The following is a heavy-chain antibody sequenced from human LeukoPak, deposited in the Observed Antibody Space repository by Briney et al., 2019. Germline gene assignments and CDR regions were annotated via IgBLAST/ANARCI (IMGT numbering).Heavy chain of an antibody. CDR2: MYYSGST. J-gene: IGHJ4*02. V-gene: IGHV4-61*01. D-gene: IGHD1-26*01. CDR3: AITDSGSYYLNY. CDR1: GGSVSSGSYC. Sequence: SETLSLTCTVSGGSVSSGSYCWSWIRQSPGKGLEWIGYMYYSGSTNYNPSLKSRVTISVETSKNQFSLKLSSVTAADTAVYYCAITDSGSYYLNYWGQGTLVTVSS.